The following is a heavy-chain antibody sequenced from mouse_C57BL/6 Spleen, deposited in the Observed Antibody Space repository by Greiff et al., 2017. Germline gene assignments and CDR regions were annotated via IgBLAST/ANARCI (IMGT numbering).Heavy chain of an antibody. Sequence: EVMLVESGGGLVKPGGSLKLSCAASGFTFSDYGMHWVRQAPETGLEWVAYISSGSSTIYYADTVKGRFTISRDNAKNTLFLQMTSLRSEDTAMYKCARDYDYDGAWFAYWGQVTLVTVSA. CDR1: GFTFSDYG. D-gene: IGHD2-4*01. J-gene: IGHJ3*01. CDR3: ARDYDYDGAWFAY. V-gene: IGHV5-17*01. CDR2: ISSGSSTI.